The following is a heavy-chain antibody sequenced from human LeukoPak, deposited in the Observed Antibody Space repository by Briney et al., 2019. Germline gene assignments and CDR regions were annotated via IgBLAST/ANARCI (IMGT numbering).Heavy chain of an antibody. CDR1: GFTFSSYG. Sequence: GGSLRLSCAASGFTFSSYGMHWVRQAPGKGLEWVAVIWYDGSNKYYADSVKGRFTISRDNSKNTLYLQMNSLRAEDTAVYYCARATVTRWFDPWGQGTLVTVSS. V-gene: IGHV3-33*01. J-gene: IGHJ5*02. D-gene: IGHD4-17*01. CDR2: IWYDGSNK. CDR3: ARATVTRWFDP.